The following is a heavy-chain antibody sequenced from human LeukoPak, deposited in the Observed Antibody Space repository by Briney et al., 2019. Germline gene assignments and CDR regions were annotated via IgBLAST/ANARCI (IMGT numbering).Heavy chain of an antibody. J-gene: IGHJ4*02. D-gene: IGHD4/OR15-4a*01. Sequence: GGSLRLSCAASDFTFSRYGMHWVRQAPGKGLVWVAFIRYDGTNKYYADSVKGRFTISRDNSKNTLYLQMNSLRVEDTAVYYCARRAGAYSHPYDYWGQGTLVTVSS. V-gene: IGHV3-30*02. CDR1: DFTFSRYG. CDR2: IRYDGTNK. CDR3: ARRAGAYSHPYDY.